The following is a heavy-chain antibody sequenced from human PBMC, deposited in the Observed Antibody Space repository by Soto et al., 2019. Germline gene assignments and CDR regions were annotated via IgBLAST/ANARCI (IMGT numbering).Heavy chain of an antibody. V-gene: IGHV3-7*01. D-gene: IGHD6-13*01. CDR3: AGSTSSSGV. Sequence: EVQVVESGGGLVQPGGSLRLSCVASGFTSSNYWMNWVRQAPGKGLEWVANIKQNGSEKNYVDSVKGRFTISRANAKNSLYLQMTSLRAQDTAVYYCAGSTSSSGVWGKGTTVTVSS. CDR2: IKQNGSEK. CDR1: GFTSSNYW. J-gene: IGHJ6*04.